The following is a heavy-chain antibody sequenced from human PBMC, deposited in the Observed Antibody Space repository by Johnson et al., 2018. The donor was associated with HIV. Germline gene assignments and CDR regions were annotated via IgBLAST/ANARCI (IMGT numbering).Heavy chain of an antibody. J-gene: IGHJ3*02. D-gene: IGHD1-26*01. Sequence: VQLVESGGGLVKPGGSLRLSCAASGFTFSSYAMSWVRQAPGKGLEWVSAISGRGGSTYYADSVKGRFSISRDNSKNTLFLQMNRRRAEDTAVYYCAKVGRWELLFGLLGSNDALDILGQGTMVTVSS. V-gene: IGHV3-23*04. CDR3: AKVGRWELLFGLLGSNDALDI. CDR1: GFTFSSYA. CDR2: ISGRGGST.